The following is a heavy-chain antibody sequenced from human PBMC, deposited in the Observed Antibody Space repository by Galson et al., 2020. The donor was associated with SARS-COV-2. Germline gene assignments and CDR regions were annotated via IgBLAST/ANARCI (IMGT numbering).Heavy chain of an antibody. J-gene: IGHJ3*02. CDR2: ISWNSGSI. CDR3: AKAFGIVATIWGAFDI. Sequence: GGSLRLSCAASGFTFDDYAMHWVRQAPGKGLEWVSGISWNSGSIGYADSVKGRFTISRDNAKNSLYLQMNSLRAEDTALYYCAKAFGIVATIWGAFDIWGQGTMVTVSS. CDR1: GFTFDDYA. V-gene: IGHV3-9*01. D-gene: IGHD5-12*01.